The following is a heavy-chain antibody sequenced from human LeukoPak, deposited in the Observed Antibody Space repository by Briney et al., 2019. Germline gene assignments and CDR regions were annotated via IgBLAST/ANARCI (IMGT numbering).Heavy chain of an antibody. V-gene: IGHV4-4*02. D-gene: IGHD2-21*01. J-gene: IGHJ4*02. CDR3: ARHGGHYQSDD. CDR1: GGSITSNH. CDR2: VHHSGGT. Sequence: SETLFLTCTVSGGSITSNHWSWVRQPPGKGLEWIGQVHHSGGTSYNPSLRSRVTISIDKSENQFSLKLNSVTAADTAVYYCARHGGHYQSDDWGQGTLVTVSS.